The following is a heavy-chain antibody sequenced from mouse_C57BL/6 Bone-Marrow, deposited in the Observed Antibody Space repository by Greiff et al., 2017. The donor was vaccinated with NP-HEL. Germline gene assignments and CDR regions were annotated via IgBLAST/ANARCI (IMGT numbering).Heavy chain of an antibody. V-gene: IGHV10-1*01. D-gene: IGHD2-5*01. CDR1: GFSFNTYA. Sequence: EVQLVESGGGLVQPKGSLKLSCAASGFSFNTYAMNWVRQAPGKGLEWVARIRSKSNNYATYYADSVKDRFTISRDDSESMLYLQMNNLKTEDTAMYYCVSNILYSNYGYFDVWGTGTTVTVSS. CDR2: IRSKSNNYAT. CDR3: VSNILYSNYGYFDV. J-gene: IGHJ1*03.